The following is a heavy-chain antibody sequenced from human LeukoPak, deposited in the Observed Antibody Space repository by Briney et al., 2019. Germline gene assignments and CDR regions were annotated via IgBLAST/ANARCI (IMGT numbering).Heavy chain of an antibody. D-gene: IGHD3-3*02. Sequence: SETLSLTCTVSGGSISSGDYYWSWIRQPPGKGLEWIGYIYYSGSTYYNPSLKSRVTISVDTSKNQFSLKLSSVTAADTAVYYCARQRGHSTYFDYWGQGTLVTVSS. J-gene: IGHJ4*02. CDR2: IYYSGST. V-gene: IGHV4-30-4*01. CDR1: GGSISSGDYY. CDR3: ARQRGHSTYFDY.